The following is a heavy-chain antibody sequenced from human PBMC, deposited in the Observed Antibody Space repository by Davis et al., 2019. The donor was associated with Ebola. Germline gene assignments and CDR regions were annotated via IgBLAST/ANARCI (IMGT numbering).Heavy chain of an antibody. CDR3: ARASDYDFWSGLDY. CDR2: ISYDGSNK. D-gene: IGHD3-3*01. J-gene: IGHJ4*02. Sequence: GESLKISCAASGFTFSSYAMHWVRQAPGKGLEWVAVISYDGSNKYYADSVKGRFTISRDNAKNSLYLQMNSLRAEDTAVYYCARASDYDFWSGLDYWGQGTLVTVSS. CDR1: GFTFSSYA. V-gene: IGHV3-30-3*01.